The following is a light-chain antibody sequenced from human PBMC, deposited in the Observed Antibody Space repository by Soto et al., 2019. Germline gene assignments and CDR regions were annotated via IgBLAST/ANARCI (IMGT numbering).Light chain of an antibody. CDR1: SSDVGGYHY. CDR3: SSFTSTHTYV. V-gene: IGLV2-14*03. CDR2: RVS. Sequence: QSALAQPASVSGSPGQSMTISCTGSSSDVGGYHYVSWYQQHPGKAPKLIIYRVSHRPSGVSDRFSGSKSGNTASLTISGLQGEDEATYYCSSFTSTHTYVFGTGTKVTVL. J-gene: IGLJ1*01.